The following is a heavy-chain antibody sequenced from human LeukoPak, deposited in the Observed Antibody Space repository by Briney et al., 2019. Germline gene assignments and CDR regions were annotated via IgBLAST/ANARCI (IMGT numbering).Heavy chain of an antibody. CDR2: IKQDGSQK. J-gene: IGHJ4*02. CDR1: GFTFSNFW. CDR3: ASCGYGGNCYLDY. Sequence: GESLRLSCAASGFTFSNFWMSWVRQAPGNGLEWVANIKQDGSQKYYVDSVKGQFTISRDNAKNSLHLQMNSLRAEDTAVYYCASCGYGGNCYLDYWGQGTLVTVSS. D-gene: IGHD4-23*01. V-gene: IGHV3-7*01.